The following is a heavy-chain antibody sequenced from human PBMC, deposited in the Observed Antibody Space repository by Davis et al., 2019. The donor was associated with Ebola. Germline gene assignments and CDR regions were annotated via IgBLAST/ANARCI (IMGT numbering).Heavy chain of an antibody. V-gene: IGHV3-74*01. Sequence: GESLKISCAASGFTFSNYYMHWVRQAPGKGLEWVARIKTDGSTTRYADSVKGRITISRDNTKNTLYLQMNSLRGEDTAVYYCVRDTSHQLPHWLYYFYGMDVWGQGTTVTVSS. CDR3: VRDTSHQLPHWLYYFYGMDV. J-gene: IGHJ6*02. CDR2: IKTDGSTT. D-gene: IGHD2-2*01. CDR1: GFTFSNYY.